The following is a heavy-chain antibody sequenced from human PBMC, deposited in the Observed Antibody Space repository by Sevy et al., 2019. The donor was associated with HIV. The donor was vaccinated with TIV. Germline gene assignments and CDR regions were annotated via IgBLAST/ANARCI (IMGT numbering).Heavy chain of an antibody. CDR1: GFTFSNYG. J-gene: IGHJ4*02. CDR2: IRCDGSDK. CDR3: AKDLAGPGRRYFDY. Sequence: GGSLRLSCAASGFTFSNYGMHWVRQVPGKGLEWVTFIRCDGSDKCYAASVKGRFTISRDDSKNTLYLQMDSLRAEDSAIYYCAKDLAGPGRRYFDYWGQGTLVTVSS. V-gene: IGHV3-30*02. D-gene: IGHD6-13*01.